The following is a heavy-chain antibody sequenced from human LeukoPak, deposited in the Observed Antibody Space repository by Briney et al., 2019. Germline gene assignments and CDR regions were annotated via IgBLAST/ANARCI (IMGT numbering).Heavy chain of an antibody. CDR1: GFTVSSNY. CDR2: IYSGGST. V-gene: IGHV3-53*01. Sequence: PGGSRRLSCAASGFTVSSNYMNWVRQAPGKGLEWVSVIYSGGSTFYSDSVKGRFTISRDSSKNTLYLHMNSLRAEDTAVYYCARGWTSGDYFDYWGQGTLVTVSS. J-gene: IGHJ4*02. D-gene: IGHD3/OR15-3a*01. CDR3: ARGWTSGDYFDY.